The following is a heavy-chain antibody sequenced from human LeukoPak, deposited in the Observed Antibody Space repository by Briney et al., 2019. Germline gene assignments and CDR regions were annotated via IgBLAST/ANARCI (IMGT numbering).Heavy chain of an antibody. Sequence: PGRSLRLSCAASGFTFSSYGMHWVRQAPGKGLEWVAVIWYDGSHKYYADSVKGRFTISRDNSKNTLYLQMNSLRAEDTAVYYCAKAIDYGDYVPALSVWGQGTLVTVSS. V-gene: IGHV3-33*06. D-gene: IGHD4-17*01. CDR3: AKAIDYGDYVPALSV. CDR1: GFTFSSYG. CDR2: IWYDGSHK. J-gene: IGHJ4*02.